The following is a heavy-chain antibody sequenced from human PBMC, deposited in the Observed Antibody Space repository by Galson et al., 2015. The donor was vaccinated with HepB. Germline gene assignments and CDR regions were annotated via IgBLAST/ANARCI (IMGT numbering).Heavy chain of an antibody. Sequence: SWIRQPPGKGLEWIGEINHSGSTNYNPSLKSRVTISVDTSKNQFSLKLSSVTAADTAVYYCARRVTFGGVIESPSRDDAFDIWGQGTMVTVSS. CDR3: ARRVTFGGVIESPSRDDAFDI. V-gene: IGHV4-34*01. D-gene: IGHD3-16*02. J-gene: IGHJ3*02. CDR2: INHSGST.